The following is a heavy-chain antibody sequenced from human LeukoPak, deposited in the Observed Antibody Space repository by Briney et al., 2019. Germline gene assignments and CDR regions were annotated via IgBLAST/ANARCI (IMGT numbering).Heavy chain of an antibody. CDR2: IYYSGST. CDR1: GGSISSYY. V-gene: IGHV4-59*01. CDR3: ARVDYDSSGYSDY. J-gene: IGHJ4*02. Sequence: SETLSLTCTVSGGSISSYYWSWIRQPPGKGLEWIGYIYYSGSTNHNPSLKSRVTMSVDTSKNQFSLKLSSVTAADTAVYYCARVDYDSSGYSDYWGQGTLVTVSS. D-gene: IGHD3-22*01.